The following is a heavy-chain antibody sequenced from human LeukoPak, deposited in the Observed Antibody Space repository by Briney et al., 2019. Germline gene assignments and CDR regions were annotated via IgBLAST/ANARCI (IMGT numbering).Heavy chain of an antibody. CDR2: IYYSGST. V-gene: IGHV4-59*01. Sequence: SETLSLTFTGSGGSIIKYYWSWIRQPPGKGVEGMGYIYYSGSTNYNPSLKSRVTISVDTSKNQFSLKLSSVTAADTAVYYCATVEYCSSTSCDGGWFDPWGQGTLVTVAS. CDR1: GGSIIKYY. J-gene: IGHJ5*02. D-gene: IGHD2-2*01. CDR3: ATVEYCSSTSCDGGWFDP.